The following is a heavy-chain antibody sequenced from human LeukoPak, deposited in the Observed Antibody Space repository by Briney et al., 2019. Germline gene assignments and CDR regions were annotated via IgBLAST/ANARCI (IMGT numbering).Heavy chain of an antibody. Sequence: GGSLRLSCAASGFTFSSYGMHWVRQAPGKGLEWVAVISYDGSNKYYADSVKGRFTISRDNSKNTLYLQMNSLRSEDTAVYYCARLTDSSGYYFDYWGQGTLVTVSS. CDR1: GFTFSSYG. CDR3: ARLTDSSGYYFDY. D-gene: IGHD3-22*01. CDR2: ISYDGSNK. J-gene: IGHJ4*02. V-gene: IGHV3-30*03.